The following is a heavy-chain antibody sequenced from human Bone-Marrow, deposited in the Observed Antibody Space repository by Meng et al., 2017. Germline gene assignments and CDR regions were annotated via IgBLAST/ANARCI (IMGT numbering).Heavy chain of an antibody. Sequence: SETLSLTCTVSGGSISNSYWSWIRQPPGKGLEWIGYIYYSGSTNYNPPLKSRVTISVDTPKNKFSLKLSSVTAADTAVYYCARGRDGYNYYFDYWGQGTLVTVSS. CDR1: GGSISNSY. V-gene: IGHV4-59*01. CDR2: IYYSGST. J-gene: IGHJ4*02. D-gene: IGHD5-24*01. CDR3: ARGRDGYNYYFDY.